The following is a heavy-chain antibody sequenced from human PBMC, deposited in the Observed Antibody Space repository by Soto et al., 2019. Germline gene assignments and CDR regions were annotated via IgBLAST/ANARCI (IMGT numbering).Heavy chain of an antibody. Sequence: SETLSLTCTVSGGSISSYYWSWIRQPPGKGLEWIGYIYYSASTNYSPSLKSRVTISVDTSKNQLSLKLSSVTAADTAVYYCARGSAAGTKSPFDYWGQGTLVTVSS. CDR2: IYYSAST. CDR1: GGSISSYY. J-gene: IGHJ4*02. D-gene: IGHD6-13*01. V-gene: IGHV4-59*01. CDR3: ARGSAAGTKSPFDY.